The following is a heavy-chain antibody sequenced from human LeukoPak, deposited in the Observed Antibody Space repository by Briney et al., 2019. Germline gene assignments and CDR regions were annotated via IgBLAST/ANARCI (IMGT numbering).Heavy chain of an antibody. V-gene: IGHV3-33*01. D-gene: IGHD2-2*01. CDR3: ARDNDCSSTSCYGSLGL. J-gene: IGHJ4*02. Sequence: GGSLRLSCAASGFTFSSYGMHWVRQAPGKGLEWVAVIWYDGSNKYYADSVKGRFTISRDNSKNTLYLQMNSLRAEDTAVYYCARDNDCSSTSCYGSLGLWGQGTLVTVSS. CDR2: IWYDGSNK. CDR1: GFTFSSYG.